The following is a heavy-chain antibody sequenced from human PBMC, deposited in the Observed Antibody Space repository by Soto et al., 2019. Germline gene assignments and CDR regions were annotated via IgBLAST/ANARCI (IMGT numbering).Heavy chain of an antibody. CDR2: IYSSGST. CDR3: WRSIVATIGEFDY. CDR1: GFTVNRNN. D-gene: IGHD5-12*01. Sequence: GGSLRLSCAASGFTVNRNNMSWVRQAPGKGLEWVSVIYSSGSTCYAASGKGSCTSSRDNSKNTPHLQLNSIRAADTAVYYWWRSIVATIGEFDYWGQGP. V-gene: IGHV3-66*01. J-gene: IGHJ4*02.